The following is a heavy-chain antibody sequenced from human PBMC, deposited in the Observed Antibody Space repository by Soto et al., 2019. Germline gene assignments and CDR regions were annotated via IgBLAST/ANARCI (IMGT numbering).Heavy chain of an antibody. V-gene: IGHV1-69*01. CDR3: ARANWIKTADIGRNYYYYGMDV. CDR1: GGTFSSYA. Sequence: QVQLVQSGAEVKKPGSSVKVSCKASGGTFSSYAISWVRQAPGQGLEWMGGIIPIFGTANYAQKFQGRVTITADESTSTAYMELSSLRSEDTDVYYCARANWIKTADIGRNYYYYGMDVWGQGTTVTDSS. CDR2: IIPIFGTA. J-gene: IGHJ6*01. D-gene: IGHD2-2*01.